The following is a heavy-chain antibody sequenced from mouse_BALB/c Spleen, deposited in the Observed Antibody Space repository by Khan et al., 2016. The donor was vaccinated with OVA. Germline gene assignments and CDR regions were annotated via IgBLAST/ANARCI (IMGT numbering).Heavy chain of an antibody. CDR3: ARSIYYGYAYFDC. Sequence: EVQLVESGPGLVKPSQSLSLTCTVTGYSITSDYAWNWLRQFPGNKLEWMGYISYSGSTCYPPSLKSRISISRDNSKTQFFLQLNSVTTEDTATYCCARSIYYGYAYFDCWGQGTTLTVAS. V-gene: IGHV3-2*02. D-gene: IGHD2-2*01. CDR2: ISYSGST. J-gene: IGHJ2*01. CDR1: GYSITSDYA.